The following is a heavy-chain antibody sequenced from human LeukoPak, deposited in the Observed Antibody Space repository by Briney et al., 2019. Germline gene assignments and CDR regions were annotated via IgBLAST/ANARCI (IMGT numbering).Heavy chain of an antibody. CDR1: GYTFSSYG. V-gene: IGHV1-18*01. Sequence: GASVKVSCKASGYTFSSYGINWVRQAPGQGLEWMGWISVINSGNTRYAQNFQGRLTMTTDTSTTTAYMELRSLRSDDTAVYYCSREFPSCGADCFSGVFDIWGQGTMVTVS. CDR2: ISVINSGNT. D-gene: IGHD2-21*02. CDR3: SREFPSCGADCFSGVFDI. J-gene: IGHJ3*02.